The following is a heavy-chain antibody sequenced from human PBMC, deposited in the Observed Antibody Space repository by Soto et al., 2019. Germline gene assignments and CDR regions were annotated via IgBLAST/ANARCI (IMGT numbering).Heavy chain of an antibody. V-gene: IGHV5-10-1*01. J-gene: IGHJ6*02. D-gene: IGHD6-6*01. Sequence: GESLKISCKGSGYSFTSYWISWVRQMPGKGLEWKGRIDPSDSYTNYSPSFQGHVTISADKSISTAYLQWRSLKASDTAMYYCARLAYSSSPYGMDVWGQGTTVTVSS. CDR3: ARLAYSSSPYGMDV. CDR2: IDPSDSYT. CDR1: GYSFTSYW.